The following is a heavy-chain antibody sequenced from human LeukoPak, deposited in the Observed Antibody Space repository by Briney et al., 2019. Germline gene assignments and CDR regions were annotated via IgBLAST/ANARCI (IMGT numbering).Heavy chain of an antibody. CDR3: ARQVDTVMALPDY. D-gene: IGHD5-18*01. J-gene: IGHJ4*02. CDR1: GYTFTSYG. Sequence: RASVKVSCKASGYTFTSYGLSWVRQAPGQGLEWMGWISAYNGNTNYAQKLQGRVTMTIDTSTTTAYLELRSLRSDDTAIYYCARQVDTVMALPDYWGQGTLVIASS. CDR2: ISAYNGNT. V-gene: IGHV1-18*01.